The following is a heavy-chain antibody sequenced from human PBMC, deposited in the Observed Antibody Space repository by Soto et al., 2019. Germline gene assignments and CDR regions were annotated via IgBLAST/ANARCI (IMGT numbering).Heavy chain of an antibody. CDR3: ARESDPGGNSAIDY. CDR2: INAGNGNT. CDR1: GYTFTSYA. D-gene: IGHD2-21*02. Sequence: ASVKVSCKASGYTFTSYAMHWVRQAPGQRLEWMGWINAGNGNTKYSQKFQGRVTITRDTSASTAYMELSSLRSEDTAVYYCARESDPGGNSAIDYWGQGTLVTVSS. J-gene: IGHJ4*02. V-gene: IGHV1-3*01.